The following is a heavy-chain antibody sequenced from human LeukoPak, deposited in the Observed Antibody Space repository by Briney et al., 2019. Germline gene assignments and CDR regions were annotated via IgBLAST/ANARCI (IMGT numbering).Heavy chain of an antibody. D-gene: IGHD3-10*01. J-gene: IGHJ4*02. CDR2: IYYSGST. CDR3: AREHNTGSYN. Sequence: SETLSLTCTVSGGSISSGGYYWSWIRQHPGKGLEWIGYIYYSGSTYYNPSLKSRVTISVDTSKNQFSLKLSSVTAADTAVYYCAREHNTGSYNWDQGTLVTVSS. CDR1: GGSISSGGYY. V-gene: IGHV4-31*03.